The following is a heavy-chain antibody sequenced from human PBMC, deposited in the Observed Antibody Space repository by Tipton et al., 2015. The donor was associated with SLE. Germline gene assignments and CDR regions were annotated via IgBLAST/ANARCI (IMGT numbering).Heavy chain of an antibody. CDR2: MYYSGGT. CDR1: GGSFISSSYY. V-gene: IGHV4-39*01. CDR3: ARQGRFLEWLLSDAFDI. J-gene: IGHJ3*02. D-gene: IGHD3-3*01. Sequence: TLSLTCTVSGGSFISSSYYWGWIRQPPGKGLEWIGSMYYSGGTYYNPSLKSRVTISVDTSKNQFSLKLSSVTAADTAVYYCARQGRFLEWLLSDAFDIWGQGTMVTVSS.